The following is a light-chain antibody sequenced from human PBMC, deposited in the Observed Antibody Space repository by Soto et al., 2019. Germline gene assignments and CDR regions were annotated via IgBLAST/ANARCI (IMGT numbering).Light chain of an antibody. CDR2: DAS. CDR1: QSITIE. V-gene: IGKV3-11*01. J-gene: IGKJ5*01. Sequence: EIVLTQSPATLSLSAGERATLSCRASQSITIELAWYQQKPGQAPRLLICDASNRATGTPARFSGSGSGTDFTLTISTLEPEDSAIYYCQQRSTWPLTFGQGTRLEIK. CDR3: QQRSTWPLT.